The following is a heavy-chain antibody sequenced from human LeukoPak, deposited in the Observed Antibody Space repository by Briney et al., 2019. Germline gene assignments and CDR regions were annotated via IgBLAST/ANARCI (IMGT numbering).Heavy chain of an antibody. Sequence: GASVKVSCKASGYTFTSYYMHWVRQAPGQGLEWMGIINPSGGSTGYAQKFQGRVTMTRDTSTSTVYMELSSLRSEDTAVYYCARDGEYQLLSYNWFDPWGQGTLVTVSS. D-gene: IGHD2-2*01. J-gene: IGHJ5*02. V-gene: IGHV1-46*01. CDR1: GYTFTSYY. CDR3: ARDGEYQLLSYNWFDP. CDR2: INPSGGST.